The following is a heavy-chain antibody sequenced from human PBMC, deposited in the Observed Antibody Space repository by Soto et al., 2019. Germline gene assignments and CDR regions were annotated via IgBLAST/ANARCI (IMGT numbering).Heavy chain of an antibody. Sequence: SVKVSCKASGGTFSNNTITWVRQAPGQGLEWMGGITPMFGTPNYAQKFRGRVTITADESTSTAYMELSSLRSEDTAMYFCARDGTLYDSRAYYYLYWGQGTLVTVSS. CDR2: ITPMFGTP. CDR3: ARDGTLYDSRAYYYLY. V-gene: IGHV1-69*13. J-gene: IGHJ4*02. CDR1: GGTFSNNT. D-gene: IGHD3-22*01.